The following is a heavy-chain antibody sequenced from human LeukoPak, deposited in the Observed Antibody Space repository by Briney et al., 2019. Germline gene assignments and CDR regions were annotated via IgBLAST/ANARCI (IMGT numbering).Heavy chain of an antibody. V-gene: IGHV3-11*04. Sequence: PGGSLRLSCAASGFTFSDYYMSWIRQAPGKGLEWVSYISSSGSTIYHADSVKGRFTISRDNAKNSLYLQMNSLRAEDTAVYYCAKDVGATAAEYFQHWGQGTLVTVSS. J-gene: IGHJ1*01. D-gene: IGHD1-26*01. CDR1: GFTFSDYY. CDR3: AKDVGATAAEYFQH. CDR2: ISSSGSTI.